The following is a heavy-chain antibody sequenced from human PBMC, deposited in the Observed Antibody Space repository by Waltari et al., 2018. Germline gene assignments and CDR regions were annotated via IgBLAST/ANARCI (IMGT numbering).Heavy chain of an antibody. Sequence: EVQLVASGGGLVQPGRSLKLSCAASGFNFDAYAMHWVRQIPGKGLEWVSGISWNGGNIGYADSVKGRFTISRDNAENSLYLQMNSLTDDDTALYYCAKDRRQQPVYWFLDLWGRGTLVAVSS. D-gene: IGHD6-13*01. J-gene: IGHJ2*01. CDR1: GFNFDAYA. CDR2: ISWNGGNI. V-gene: IGHV3-9*01. CDR3: AKDRRQQPVYWFLDL.